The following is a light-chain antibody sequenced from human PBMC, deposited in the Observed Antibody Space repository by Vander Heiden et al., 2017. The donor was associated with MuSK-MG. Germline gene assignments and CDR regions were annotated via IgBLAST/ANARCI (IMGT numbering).Light chain of an antibody. CDR1: QDISNY. CDR3: QQEDNLPLT. CDR2: DAS. V-gene: IGKV1-33*01. J-gene: IGKJ4*01. Sequence: DIQLTQSPSSLSASVGDRVTITCQASQDISNYLNWYQQKPGKAPKLLIYDASNLQTGVPSRFSGSRSGTDFTFTISSLHPEDIANYYCQQEDNLPLTFGGGTKVEIK.